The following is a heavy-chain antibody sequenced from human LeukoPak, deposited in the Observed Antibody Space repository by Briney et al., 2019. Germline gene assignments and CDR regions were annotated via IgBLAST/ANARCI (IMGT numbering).Heavy chain of an antibody. Sequence: GGSLRLSCAASGFTFSSYAMSWVRQAPGKGLEWVSAISGSGGSTYYADSVKGRFTISRDNSKNTLYLQMNGLRAEDTAVYYCVKDRSGGSGPWGQGTLVTVSS. V-gene: IGHV3-23*01. CDR3: VKDRSGGSGP. J-gene: IGHJ5*02. CDR1: GFTFSSYA. D-gene: IGHD2-15*01. CDR2: ISGSGGST.